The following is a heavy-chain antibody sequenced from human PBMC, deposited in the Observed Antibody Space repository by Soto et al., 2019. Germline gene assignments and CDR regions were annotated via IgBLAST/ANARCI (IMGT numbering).Heavy chain of an antibody. CDR1: GGSFSVYY. V-gene: IGHV4-34*01. D-gene: IGHD4-4*01. J-gene: IGHJ6*02. CDR2: INHSGST. Sequence: PETLSITCAFYGGSFSVYYWGWIRQPPGRGLDLIADINHSGSTNYNPSLKSRVTISVDTSKNQFSLNLSSVTAADTAVYYCARVRTATVRASRQGRSPGHRAYGMDVWGQGTTVTVSS. CDR3: ARVRTATVRASRQGRSPGHRAYGMDV.